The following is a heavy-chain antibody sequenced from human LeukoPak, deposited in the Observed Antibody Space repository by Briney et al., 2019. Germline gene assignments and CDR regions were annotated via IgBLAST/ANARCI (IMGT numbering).Heavy chain of an antibody. CDR2: IYYSGST. Sequence: SETLSLTCTVSGGSISSSSYYWGWIRQPPGKGLEWIGSIYYSGSTNYNPSLKSRVTISVDTSKNQFSLKLSSVTAADTAVYYCARGQRAYYYGSGSYPLDYWGQGTLVTVSS. V-gene: IGHV4-39*07. CDR1: GGSISSSSYY. CDR3: ARGQRAYYYGSGSYPLDY. D-gene: IGHD3-10*01. J-gene: IGHJ4*02.